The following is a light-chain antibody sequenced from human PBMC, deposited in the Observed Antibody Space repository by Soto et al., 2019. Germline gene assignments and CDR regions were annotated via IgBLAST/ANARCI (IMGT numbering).Light chain of an antibody. J-gene: IGLJ3*02. CDR3: SSYTITSAYWV. CDR2: EVS. V-gene: IGLV2-14*01. Sequence: QSVLTQPASVSGSPGQSIAISCSGTSSDVGDYKSVSWYQRHPGKVPKLVIFEVSNRPSGVSNRFSGSKSGNTASLTISGLQAEDEANYYCSSYTITSAYWVFGGGTKLTVL. CDR1: SSDVGDYKS.